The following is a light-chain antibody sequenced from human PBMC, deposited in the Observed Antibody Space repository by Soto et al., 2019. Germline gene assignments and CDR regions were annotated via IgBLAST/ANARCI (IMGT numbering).Light chain of an antibody. V-gene: IGKV3-20*01. J-gene: IGKJ1*01. CDR2: GAS. CDR1: QSVSSSY. Sequence: EIVLTQSPGTLSLSPGERATLSCRASQSVSSSYLAWYQQKPGQAPRLLMYGASSRATGIPDRFRGSGSGTDFTLIISSLQSEDFAVYYCQQYNNWPPAFGQGTKVDIK. CDR3: QQYNNWPPA.